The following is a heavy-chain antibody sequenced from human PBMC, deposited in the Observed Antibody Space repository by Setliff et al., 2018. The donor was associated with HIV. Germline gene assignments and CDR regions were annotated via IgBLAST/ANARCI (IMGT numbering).Heavy chain of an antibody. CDR1: GSNFATYW. V-gene: IGHV5-51*01. J-gene: IGHJ4*02. Sequence: PGESLKISCKTSGSNFATYWVGWVRQMPGKGLEWLGILYFGDSDPKYNPSLEGQVTISADKSIKTAFLQWRSLETSDTAIYYCARGRGGYFGGGRYYNLPYFDSWGQGTLVTVSS. CDR3: ARGRGGYFGGGRYYNLPYFDS. D-gene: IGHD2-15*01. CDR2: LYFGDSDP.